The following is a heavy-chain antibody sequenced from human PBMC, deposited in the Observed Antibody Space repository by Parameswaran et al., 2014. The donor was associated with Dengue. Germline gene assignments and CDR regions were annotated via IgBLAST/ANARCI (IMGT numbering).Heavy chain of an antibody. CDR3: ARGFLGGFFDY. D-gene: IGHD3-16*01. J-gene: IGHJ4*02. Sequence: GKGLEWIGRIYTSGSTNYNPSLKSRVTMSVDTSKNQFSLKLSSVTAADTAVYYCARGFLGGFFDYWGQGTLVTVSS. V-gene: IGHV4-4*07. CDR2: IYTSGST.